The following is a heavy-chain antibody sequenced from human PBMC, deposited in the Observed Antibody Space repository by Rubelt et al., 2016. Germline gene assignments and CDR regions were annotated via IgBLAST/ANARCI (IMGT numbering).Heavy chain of an antibody. D-gene: IGHD3-16*01. CDR3: VRDGDGMDV. CDR2: ISGSGGTT. Sequence: SCAASGFTFSDYSMHWVRQAPGKGLEWVSAISGSGGTTYYADSVKGRFTISRDGSKNTLSLQMNSLRAEDTALHYCVRDGDGMDVWGQGTTVTVSS. J-gene: IGHJ6*02. CDR1: GFTFSDYS. V-gene: IGHV3-23*01.